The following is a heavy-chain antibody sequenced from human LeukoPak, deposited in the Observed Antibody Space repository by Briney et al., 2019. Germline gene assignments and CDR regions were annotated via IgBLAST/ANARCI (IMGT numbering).Heavy chain of an antibody. CDR2: ISSSSSYI. D-gene: IGHD1-20*01. CDR3: ARAHNWKYGTFDY. J-gene: IGHJ4*02. Sequence: PGGSLRLSCAASGFTFSSYSMNWVRQAPGKGLEWVPSISSSSSYIYYADSVKGRFTISRDNAKNSLYLQMNSLRVEDTAVYYCARAHNWKYGTFDYWGQGTLVTVSS. CDR1: GFTFSSYS. V-gene: IGHV3-21*01.